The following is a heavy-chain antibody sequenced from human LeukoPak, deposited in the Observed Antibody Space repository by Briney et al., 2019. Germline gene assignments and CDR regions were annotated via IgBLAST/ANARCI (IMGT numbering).Heavy chain of an antibody. CDR3: AKDHTTYYYDNSAYDDAFDI. Sequence: GESLRLSCAASGFTFSTYSMNWVRQAPGKGLEWVSFMIRSISYIYYADSVEGRFTISRDNAKNSLYLQMNSLRAEDTAVYYCAKDHTTYYYDNSAYDDAFDIWGQGTMVTV. CDR2: MIRSISYI. D-gene: IGHD3-22*01. J-gene: IGHJ3*02. V-gene: IGHV3-21*01. CDR1: GFTFSTYS.